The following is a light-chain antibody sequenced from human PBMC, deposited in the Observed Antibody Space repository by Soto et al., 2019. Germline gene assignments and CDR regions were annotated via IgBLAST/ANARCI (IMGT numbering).Light chain of an antibody. Sequence: DIPMTQSPFTLLATVGDRVTITRRASQTISRWLAWYQQKPGKAPKLXXYAASSLQSGVPSRFSGGGSGADLTLTISSLQPEDFAAYYCQHADSFPIITFGQGTRLEI. CDR1: QTISRW. CDR3: QHADSFPIIT. CDR2: AAS. V-gene: IGKV1-12*01. J-gene: IGKJ5*01.